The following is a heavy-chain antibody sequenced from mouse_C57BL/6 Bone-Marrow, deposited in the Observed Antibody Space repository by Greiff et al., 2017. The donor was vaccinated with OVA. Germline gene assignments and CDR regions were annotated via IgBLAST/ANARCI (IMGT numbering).Heavy chain of an antibody. J-gene: IGHJ2*01. Sequence: EVQLQQSGPELVKPGASVKISCQASGYSFTDYNMNWVKQSNGKSLEWIGVINPNYGTTSYNQKFKGKATLTVDQSSSTAYMQLNSLTSEDSAVYYCARGVYGSQVHYFDYWGQGTTLTVSS. V-gene: IGHV1-39*01. CDR3: ARGVYGSQVHYFDY. CDR2: INPNYGTT. CDR1: GYSFTDYN. D-gene: IGHD1-1*01.